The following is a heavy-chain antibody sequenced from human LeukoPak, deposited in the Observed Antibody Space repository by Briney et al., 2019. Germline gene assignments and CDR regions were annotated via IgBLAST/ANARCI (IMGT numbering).Heavy chain of an antibody. V-gene: IGHV4-34*01. CDR3: ARVAAARDFDWFDP. Sequence: SETLSLTCAVYGGSFSGYYWSWIRQPPGKGLEWIGEINHSGSTNYNPSLKSRVTISVDTSKNQFSLKLSSVTAADTAVYYCARVAAARDFDWFDPWGQGTLVTVSS. CDR2: INHSGST. D-gene: IGHD6-6*01. CDR1: GGSFSGYY. J-gene: IGHJ5*02.